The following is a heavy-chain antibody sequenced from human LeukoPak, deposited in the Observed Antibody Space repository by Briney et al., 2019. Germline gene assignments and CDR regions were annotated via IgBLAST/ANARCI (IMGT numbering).Heavy chain of an antibody. J-gene: IGHJ4*02. CDR2: INPNSGGT. Sequence: ASVKVSCKASGYTFTSYDINWVRQATGQGLEWMGWINPNSGGTNYAQKFQGRVTMTRDTSISTAYMELSRLRSDDTAVYYCARDRYYGDYSFDYWGQGTLVTVSS. D-gene: IGHD4-17*01. V-gene: IGHV1-2*02. CDR3: ARDRYYGDYSFDY. CDR1: GYTFTSYD.